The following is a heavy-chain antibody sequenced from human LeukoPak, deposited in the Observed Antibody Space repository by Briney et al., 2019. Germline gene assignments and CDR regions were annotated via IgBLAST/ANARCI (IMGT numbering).Heavy chain of an antibody. J-gene: IGHJ5*02. CDR2: IIPIFGTA. Sequence: ASVKVSCKASGGTFSSYAISWVRQAPGQGLEWMGGIIPIFGTANYAQKFQGRVTITTDESTSTAYMELSSLRSEDTAVYYCARQNREVQDIVVVPDAENWFDPWGQGTLVTVSS. D-gene: IGHD2-2*01. V-gene: IGHV1-69*05. CDR3: ARQNREVQDIVVVPDAENWFDP. CDR1: GGTFSSYA.